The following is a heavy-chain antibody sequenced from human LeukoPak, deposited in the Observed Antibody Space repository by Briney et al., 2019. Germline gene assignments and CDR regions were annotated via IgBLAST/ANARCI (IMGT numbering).Heavy chain of an antibody. Sequence: GGSLRLSCAASGFIFSSYWMSWVRQAPGKGLEWVANIKQDGSEIYYVDSVKGRFTISRDNAKNSLYLQMNSLRAGDTAVYYCARASTEQPPGEWGQGTLVTVSS. J-gene: IGHJ4*02. CDR1: GFIFSSYW. CDR3: ARASTEQPPGE. CDR2: IKQDGSEI. V-gene: IGHV3-7*04. D-gene: IGHD3-10*01.